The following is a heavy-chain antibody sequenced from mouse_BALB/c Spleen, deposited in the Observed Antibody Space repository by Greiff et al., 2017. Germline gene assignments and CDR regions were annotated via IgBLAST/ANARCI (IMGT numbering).Heavy chain of an antibody. D-gene: IGHD4-1*01. CDR1: GYTFTSYY. CDR2: INPSNGGT. J-gene: IGHJ4*01. Sequence: HVQLQQSGAELVKPGASVKLSCKASGYTFTSYYMYWVKQRPGQGLEWIGEINPSNGGTNFNEKFKSKATLTVDKSSSTAYMQLSSLTSEDSAVYYCTGGGSNWGYAMDYWGQGTSVTVSS. CDR3: TGGGSNWGYAMDY. V-gene: IGHV1S81*02.